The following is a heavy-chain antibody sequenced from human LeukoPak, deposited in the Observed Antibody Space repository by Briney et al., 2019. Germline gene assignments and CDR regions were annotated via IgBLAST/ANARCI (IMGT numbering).Heavy chain of an antibody. J-gene: IGHJ6*03. CDR3: ARDKSSIPTEEYYYFYMDV. Sequence: GGSLRLSCAASGFTVSSTFMSWIRQAPGKGLEWVSYISSSGGRIYYADSVKGRFTISRDNAKNPLYLQMDSLRAEDTAVYYCARDKSSIPTEEYYYFYMDVWGKGTTVTVSS. CDR2: ISSSGGRI. D-gene: IGHD2-2*02. V-gene: IGHV3-11*01. CDR1: GFTVSSTF.